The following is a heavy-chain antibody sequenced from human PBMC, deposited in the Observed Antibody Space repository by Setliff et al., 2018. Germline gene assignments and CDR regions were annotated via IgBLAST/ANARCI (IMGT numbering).Heavy chain of an antibody. J-gene: IGHJ6*04. CDR1: GGSFSGYH. CDR2: ISHSGDP. Sequence: PSETLSLTCAVYGGSFSGYHWSWIRQPPGKGLEWIGEISHSGDPNYNPSLKSRVTISLDTSKNQFSLRLSSVTAADTAVYYCARLRKAVDGINFPRYMDVWGKGTTVTVSS. V-gene: IGHV4-34*01. D-gene: IGHD6-19*01. CDR3: ARLRKAVDGINFPRYMDV.